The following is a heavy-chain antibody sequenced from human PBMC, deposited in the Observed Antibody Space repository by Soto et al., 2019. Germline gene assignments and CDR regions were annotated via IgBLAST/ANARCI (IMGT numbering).Heavy chain of an antibody. CDR3: ASSMVRGVVSPLNY. CDR1: GFTFTTYD. Sequence: QVPLVESGGGVVQPGTSLRLSCAASGFTFTTYDMHWVRQAPGKGLEWVAVIWYDGSNKYYADSVKGRFTISRDNSKNTLYLQMSSLRAEDTAVYYCASSMVRGVVSPLNYWGQGTLVTVSS. CDR2: IWYDGSNK. D-gene: IGHD3-10*01. J-gene: IGHJ4*02. V-gene: IGHV3-33*01.